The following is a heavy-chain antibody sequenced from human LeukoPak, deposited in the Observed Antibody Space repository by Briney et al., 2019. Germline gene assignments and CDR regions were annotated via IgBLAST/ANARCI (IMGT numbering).Heavy chain of an antibody. D-gene: IGHD1/OR15-1a*01. CDR1: GFTFGDYA. CDR2: IVSFSSPV. CDR3: ARFLNNYTYADY. Sequence: GGSLRLSCAASGFTFGDYAMIWVRQTPGKGLEWLSYIVSFSSPVYYADSVKGRFTISRDNAKNPLYLQMNSLRAEDTAMYYCARFLNNYTYADYWGQGTLVTVSS. V-gene: IGHV3-48*04. J-gene: IGHJ4*02.